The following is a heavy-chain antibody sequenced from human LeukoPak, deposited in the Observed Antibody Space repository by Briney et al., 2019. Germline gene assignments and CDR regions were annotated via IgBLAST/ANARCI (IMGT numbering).Heavy chain of an antibody. D-gene: IGHD6-6*01. CDR3: ASRTLPYSSFPMGIYYGMDV. J-gene: IGHJ6*02. CDR2: ISGSGGST. Sequence: PGGSLRLSCAASGFTFSSYAMSWVRQAPGKGLEWVSAISGSGGSTYYADSVKGRFTISRDNSKNTLYLQMNSLRAEDTAVYYCASRTLPYSSFPMGIYYGMDVWGQGTTVTVSS. CDR1: GFTFSSYA. V-gene: IGHV3-23*01.